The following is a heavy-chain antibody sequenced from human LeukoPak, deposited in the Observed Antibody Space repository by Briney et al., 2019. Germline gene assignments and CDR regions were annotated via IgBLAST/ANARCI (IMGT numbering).Heavy chain of an antibody. J-gene: IGHJ6*03. D-gene: IGHD6-19*01. V-gene: IGHV4-34*01. CDR3: ARERNQWLVPYYYYMDV. Sequence: SETLSLTCAVYGGSFSGYYWSWIRHPPGKGLEWIGEINHSGSTNYNPSLKSRVTISVDTSKNQFSLKLSSVTAADTAVYYCARERNQWLVPYYYYMDVWGKGTTVTVSS. CDR2: INHSGST. CDR1: GGSFSGYY.